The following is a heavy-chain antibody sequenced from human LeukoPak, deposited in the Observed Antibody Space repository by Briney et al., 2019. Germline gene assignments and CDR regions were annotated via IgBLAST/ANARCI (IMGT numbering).Heavy chain of an antibody. CDR1: GFTFSSYG. J-gene: IGHJ4*02. CDR2: ISYDGSNK. Sequence: PGGSLRLSCAASGFTFSSYGMHWVRQAPGKGLEWVAVISYDGSNKYYADSVKGRFTISRDNSKNTLYLQMNSLRAEDTAVYYCAKDSGYSGYDDGLIFDYWGQGTLVTVSS. V-gene: IGHV3-30*18. CDR3: AKDSGYSGYDDGLIFDY. D-gene: IGHD5-12*01.